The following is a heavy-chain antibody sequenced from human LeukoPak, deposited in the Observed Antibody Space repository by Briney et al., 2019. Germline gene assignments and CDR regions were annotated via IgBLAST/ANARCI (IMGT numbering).Heavy chain of an antibody. D-gene: IGHD6-25*01. CDR2: INTNTGNP. V-gene: IGHV7-4-1*02. J-gene: IGHJ4*02. CDR3: ARAGGVKTAALDLDY. Sequence: ASVKVSCKTSGYTFTSYSIIWVRQAPGQGLQLMGWINTNTGNPTYAQGFTGRFVFSFDTSVTTAYLQISSLKAEDTAVYYCARAGGVKTAALDLDYWGQGTLVTVSS. CDR1: GYTFTSYS.